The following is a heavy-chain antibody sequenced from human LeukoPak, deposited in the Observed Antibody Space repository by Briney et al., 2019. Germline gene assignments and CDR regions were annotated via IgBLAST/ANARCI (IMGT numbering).Heavy chain of an antibody. V-gene: IGHV3-30*18. CDR3: AKGPMVRGVWYFDL. D-gene: IGHD3-10*01. CDR1: GFTFSSYG. CDR2: ISYDGSNK. Sequence: GGSLRLSCAASGFTFSSYGMHWVRQAPGKGLEWVAVISYDGSNKYYADSVKGRFTISRDNSKNTLYLQMNSLRAEDTAVYYCAKGPMVRGVWYFDLWGRGTLVTVSS. J-gene: IGHJ2*01.